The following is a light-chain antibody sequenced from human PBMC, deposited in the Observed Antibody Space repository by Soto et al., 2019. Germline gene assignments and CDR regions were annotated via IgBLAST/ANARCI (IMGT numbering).Light chain of an antibody. J-gene: IGKJ2*01. CDR3: YLFDTSAYI. CDR1: QTISSSY. CDR2: SAS. Sequence: EIEVTQSPGALSLSPGDSATLSCRASQTISSSYLAWYQQKLGQAPRLLIYSASTRAPGIPDRFSGSGSGTIFPLTISRLEPEDCAVYFCYLFDTSAYIFGQGTRLEI. V-gene: IGKV3-20*01.